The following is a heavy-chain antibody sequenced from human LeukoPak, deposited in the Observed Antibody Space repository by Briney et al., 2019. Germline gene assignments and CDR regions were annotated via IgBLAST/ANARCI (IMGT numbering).Heavy chain of an antibody. CDR3: TTIKRGNIFGYFDF. CDR1: GVSMTTHH. D-gene: IGHD5-18*01. CDR2: VFDSGRT. V-gene: IGHV4-59*11. J-gene: IGHJ4*02. Sequence: SETLSLTCTVSGVSMTTHHWNWIRQTPGKGLEGIGYVFDSGRTNENPSLKSRVTLSADTSKNQLSLRLSSVTAADTAVYYCTTIKRGNIFGYFDFWGQGILVTVSS.